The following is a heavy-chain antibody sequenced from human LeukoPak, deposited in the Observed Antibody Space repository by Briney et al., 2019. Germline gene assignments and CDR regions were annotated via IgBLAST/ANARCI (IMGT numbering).Heavy chain of an antibody. CDR2: IYTSGST. V-gene: IGHV4-4*07. Sequence: PSETLSLTCTVSGGSISSYYWSWIRQPAGKGLEWIGRIYTSGSTNYNPSLKSRVTISVDKSKNQSSLKLSSVTAADTAVYYCARHRQVAGTKPPGYMDVWGKGTTVTVSS. CDR3: ARHRQVAGTKPPGYMDV. CDR1: GGSISSYY. D-gene: IGHD6-19*01. J-gene: IGHJ6*03.